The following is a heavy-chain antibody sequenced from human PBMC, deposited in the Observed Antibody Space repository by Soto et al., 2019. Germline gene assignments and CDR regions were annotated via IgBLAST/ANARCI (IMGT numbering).Heavy chain of an antibody. J-gene: IGHJ4*02. D-gene: IGHD3-22*01. Sequence: GGSLRLSCVASGFTFSTYWMSWVRQAPGKGLEWVANIKEDGSEKHYVDSVKGRFTISRDNARNSLYLQMNSLRADDTGVYYCARTGDSSGHYRSRAECWGQGTLVTVSS. CDR2: IKEDGSEK. CDR3: ARTGDSSGHYRSRAEC. CDR1: GFTFSTYW. V-gene: IGHV3-7*03.